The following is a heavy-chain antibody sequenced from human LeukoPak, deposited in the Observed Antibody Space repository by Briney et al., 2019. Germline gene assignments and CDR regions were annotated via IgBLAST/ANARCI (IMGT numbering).Heavy chain of an antibody. D-gene: IGHD2-21*01. CDR3: ATYCGGDCAPGGY. J-gene: IGHJ4*02. CDR1: GYTFTDHY. CDR2: INPKSGDT. Sequence: ASVKVSCKAFGYTFTDHYVHWVRQAPGQGLEWMGWINPKSGDTKYVQKLQGRLTMTRDTSLRTAYMELTRLRSDDTAVFYFATYCGGDCAPGGYWGQGTLVTVSS. V-gene: IGHV1-2*02.